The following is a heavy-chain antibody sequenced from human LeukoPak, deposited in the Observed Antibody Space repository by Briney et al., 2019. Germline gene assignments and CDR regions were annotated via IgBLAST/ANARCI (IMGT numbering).Heavy chain of an antibody. CDR3: ARGEEYYDFWSGYYTGSSYFDY. Sequence: GGSLRLSCAASGFTFSDHYMSWIRQAPGKGLEWVSYISSSGSTIYYADSVKGRFTISRDNAKNSLYLQMNSLRAEDTAVYYCARGEEYYDFWSGYYTGSSYFDYWGQGTLVTVSS. CDR1: GFTFSDHY. V-gene: IGHV3-11*01. D-gene: IGHD3-3*01. J-gene: IGHJ4*02. CDR2: ISSSGSTI.